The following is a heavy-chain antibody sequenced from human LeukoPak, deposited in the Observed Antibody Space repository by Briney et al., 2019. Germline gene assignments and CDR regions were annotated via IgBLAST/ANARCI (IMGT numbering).Heavy chain of an antibody. CDR2: IYHSGST. Sequence: SGTLSLTCAVSGFSISSGYYWGLIRQPPGKGLEGLGSIYHSGSTSYNPSLKSRVTISVDTSKNQFSLKLSSVTAADTAVYYCARGGAATGNFDYWGQGTLVTVSS. CDR3: ARGGAATGNFDY. V-gene: IGHV4-38-2*01. J-gene: IGHJ4*02. CDR1: GFSISSGYY. D-gene: IGHD2-15*01.